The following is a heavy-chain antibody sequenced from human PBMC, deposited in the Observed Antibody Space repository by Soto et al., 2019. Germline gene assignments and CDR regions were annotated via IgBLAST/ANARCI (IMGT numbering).Heavy chain of an antibody. CDR1: GDTFTDYY. D-gene: IGHD2-21*02. CDR3: ARGGHVVVVTAALDY. J-gene: IGHJ4*02. Sequence: QVQLVQSGAEVKKPGASVKVSCKASGDTFTDYYIHWVRQAPGQGLEWMGTVNPSGGHTTYAQHTRGRITWTRDTATRTLDMVLTSLTSEDTAVYYCARGGHVVVVTAALDYWGQGTLVTVSS. V-gene: IGHV1-46*01. CDR2: VNPSGGHT.